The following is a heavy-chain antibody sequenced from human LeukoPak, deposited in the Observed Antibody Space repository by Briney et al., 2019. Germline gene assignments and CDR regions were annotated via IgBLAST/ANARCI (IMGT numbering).Heavy chain of an antibody. CDR1: GFTFSSYT. D-gene: IGHD3-16*01. CDR3: ARKAYGQDHSDY. V-gene: IGHV3-64*01. Sequence: GGSLRLSCAASGFTFSSYTMNWVRQAPGKGLEYVSTINSNGGSTYYANSVKGRFTISRDNSKNTLYLQVGSLTVEDMAVYYCARKAYGQDHSDYWGQGTLVTVSS. CDR2: INSNGGST. J-gene: IGHJ4*02.